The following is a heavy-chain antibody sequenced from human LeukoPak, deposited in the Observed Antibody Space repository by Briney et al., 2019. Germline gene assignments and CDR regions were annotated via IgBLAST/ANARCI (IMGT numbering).Heavy chain of an antibody. CDR3: ANVLYYGSGSYYDY. D-gene: IGHD3-10*01. Sequence: GGSLRLSCAASGFIFSSYSMSWVRQAPGMGLEWVSVITGSGGNTYYADSVKGRFTISKDNSKNTVYLQMSSLRVDDTAVYYCANVLYYGSGSYYDYWGQGTLVTVSS. J-gene: IGHJ4*02. CDR2: ITGSGGNT. CDR1: GFIFSSYS. V-gene: IGHV3-23*01.